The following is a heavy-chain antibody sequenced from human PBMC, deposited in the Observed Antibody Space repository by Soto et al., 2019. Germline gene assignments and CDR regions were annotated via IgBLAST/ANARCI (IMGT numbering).Heavy chain of an antibody. D-gene: IGHD3-3*01. V-gene: IGHV3-23*01. CDR1: GFTFSSYA. J-gene: IGHJ6*03. Sequence: EVQLLESGGGLVQPGGSLRLSCAASGFTFSSYAMSWVRQAPGKGLEWVSAISGSGGSTYYADSVKGRFTISRDNYKNTLYLQMTSLRAEDTAVYYCAKGTIFGVVINGRNYYMDVWGKGTTVTVSS. CDR3: AKGTIFGVVINGRNYYMDV. CDR2: ISGSGGST.